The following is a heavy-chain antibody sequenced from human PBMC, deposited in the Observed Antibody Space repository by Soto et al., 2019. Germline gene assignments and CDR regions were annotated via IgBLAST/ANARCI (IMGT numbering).Heavy chain of an antibody. Sequence: PSETLSLTCAVSGGSISSSNWWSWVRQPPGKGLEWIGEIYHSGSTNYNPSLKSRVTISVDKSKNQFSLKLRSVTAADTAVYFCATLRGLGVVSPYFDYWGQGLMVTVSS. J-gene: IGHJ4*02. CDR3: ATLRGLGVVSPYFDY. V-gene: IGHV4-4*02. D-gene: IGHD3-10*01. CDR2: IYHSGST. CDR1: GGSISSSNW.